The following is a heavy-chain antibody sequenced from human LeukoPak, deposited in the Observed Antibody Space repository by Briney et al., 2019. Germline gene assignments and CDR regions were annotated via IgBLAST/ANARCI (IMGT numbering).Heavy chain of an antibody. V-gene: IGHV3-11*01. D-gene: IGHD6-13*01. CDR2: ITNSGTTI. CDR1: GFTFSDYY. J-gene: IGHJ5*02. CDR3: ARAGYTGNWFDP. Sequence: GGSLRLSCAASGFTFSDYYMSWIRQAPGKGLEWISYITNSGTTIYYADSVKGRFTISRDNAKNSLYLQMNSLRAEDTAVYYCARAGYTGNWFDPWGQGTLVTVSS.